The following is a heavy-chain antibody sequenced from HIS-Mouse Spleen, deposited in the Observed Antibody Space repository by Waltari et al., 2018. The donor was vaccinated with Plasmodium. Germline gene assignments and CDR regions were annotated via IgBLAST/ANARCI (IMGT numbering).Heavy chain of an antibody. V-gene: IGHV3-21*01. D-gene: IGHD3-9*01. J-gene: IGHJ2*01. CDR3: AREDILTAYYNDYWYFDP. Sequence: EVQLVEAGGGLVKPGGSLRLSCAASGFTFSSYSMNWVRQAPGKGREWVSSISSSSSYINYADSVKGRFTIASDNAKNSLYLQMNSLRAEDTAVYYCAREDILTAYYNDYWYFDPWGRGTLVTVSS. CDR1: GFTFSSYS. CDR2: ISSSSSYI.